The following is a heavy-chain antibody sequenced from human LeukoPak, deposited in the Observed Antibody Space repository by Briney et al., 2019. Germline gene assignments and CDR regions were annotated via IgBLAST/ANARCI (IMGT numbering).Heavy chain of an antibody. V-gene: IGHV3-21*01. CDR1: GFTFSSYS. CDR2: ISSTSSYV. Sequence: GGSLRLSCAASGFTFSSYSMNWVRQAPGKGLEWVSSISSTSSYVYYADSVKGRFTISRDNAKNSLFLQMNSLRAEDTAVYYCARELMGLTMIVVVNPIDYWGQGTLVTVSS. D-gene: IGHD3-22*01. J-gene: IGHJ4*02. CDR3: ARELMGLTMIVVVNPIDY.